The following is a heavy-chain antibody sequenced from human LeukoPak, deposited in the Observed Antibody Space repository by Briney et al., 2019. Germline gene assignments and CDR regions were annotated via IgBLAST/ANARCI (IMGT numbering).Heavy chain of an antibody. CDR3: AKDPSPHYYDFWSGYYTGGAFDI. CDR2: ISGSGGST. Sequence: GGSLRLSCAASGFTFSSYAMSWVRQAPGEGLEWVSAISGSGGSTYYADSVKGRFTISRDNSKNTLYLQMNSLRAEDTAAYYCAKDPSPHYYDFWSGYYTGGAFDIWGQGTMVTVSS. D-gene: IGHD3-3*01. CDR1: GFTFSSYA. J-gene: IGHJ3*02. V-gene: IGHV3-23*01.